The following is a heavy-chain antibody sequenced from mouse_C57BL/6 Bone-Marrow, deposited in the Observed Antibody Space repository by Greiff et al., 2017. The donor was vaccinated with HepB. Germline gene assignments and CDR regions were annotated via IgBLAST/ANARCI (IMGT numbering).Heavy chain of an antibody. D-gene: IGHD2-3*01. CDR3: ARGGIYDGYSFAY. J-gene: IGHJ3*01. CDR1: GFTFSSYT. Sequence: EVKLVESGGGLVKPGGSLKLSCAASGFTFSSYTLSWVRQTPEKRLAWVATISGGGGNTYYPDSVKGRFTISRDNAKNTLYLQMSSLRSEDTALYYCARGGIYDGYSFAYWGQGTLVTVSA. CDR2: ISGGGGNT. V-gene: IGHV5-9*01.